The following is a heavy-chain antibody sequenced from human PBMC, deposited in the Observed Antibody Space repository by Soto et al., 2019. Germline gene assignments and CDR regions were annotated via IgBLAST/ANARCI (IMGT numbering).Heavy chain of an antibody. D-gene: IGHD3-22*01. Sequence: ASVKVSCKASGYTFTSYGISWVRQAPGQGLEWMEWISAYNGNTNYAQKLQGRVTMTTDTSTSTAYMELRSLRSDDTAVYYCASGDLSGYYPYYYYYGMDVWGQGTTVTVSS. V-gene: IGHV1-18*01. J-gene: IGHJ6*02. CDR1: GYTFTSYG. CDR3: ASGDLSGYYPYYYYYGMDV. CDR2: ISAYNGNT.